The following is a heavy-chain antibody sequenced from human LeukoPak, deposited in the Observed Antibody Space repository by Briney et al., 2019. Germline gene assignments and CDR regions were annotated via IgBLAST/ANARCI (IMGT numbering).Heavy chain of an antibody. CDR2: IHPSGINT. CDR3: AKDPSTLTIRDDY. CDR1: GFTFGSYG. V-gene: IGHV3-23*01. Sequence: GGSLRLSCAASGFTFGSYGMSWVRQAPGKGLEWVSTIHPSGINTHYADSVKGRFTISRDNSKNKLFLLMSTLRADDTAIYYCAKDPSTLTIRDDYWGQGTLVTVSS. D-gene: IGHD5-24*01. J-gene: IGHJ4*02.